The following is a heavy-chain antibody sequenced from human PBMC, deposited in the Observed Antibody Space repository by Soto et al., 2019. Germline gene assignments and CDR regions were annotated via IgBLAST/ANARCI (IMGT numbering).Heavy chain of an antibody. Sequence: SETLSLTCTVSGGSISSGDYYWSWIRQPPGKGLEWIGYIYYSGSTYYNPSLKSRVTISVDTSKNQFSLKLSSVTAADTAVYYCARVVRGRGGHFDYWGQGTLVTAPQ. V-gene: IGHV4-30-4*01. CDR1: GGSISSGDYY. J-gene: IGHJ4*02. CDR3: ARVVRGRGGHFDY. D-gene: IGHD3-10*01. CDR2: IYYSGST.